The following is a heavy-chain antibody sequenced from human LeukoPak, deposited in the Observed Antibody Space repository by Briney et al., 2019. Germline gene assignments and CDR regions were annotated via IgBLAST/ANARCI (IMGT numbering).Heavy chain of an antibody. D-gene: IGHD3-22*01. CDR1: GFIFSRYA. CDR2: ISGSGGST. J-gene: IGHJ4*02. Sequence: GGSLRLSCAASGFIFSRYAMTWVRQAPGKGLEWVSSISGSGGSTYYADSVKGRFTISRDTSKSTLYLQMSSLRAEDTAVYYCASVHSGSKGIPFDYWGQGTLVTVSS. CDR3: ASVHSGSKGIPFDY. V-gene: IGHV3-23*01.